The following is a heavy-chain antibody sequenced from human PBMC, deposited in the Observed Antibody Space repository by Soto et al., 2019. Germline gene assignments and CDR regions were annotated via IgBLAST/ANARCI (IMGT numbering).Heavy chain of an antibody. CDR2: TNPYNSHR. J-gene: IGHJ4*02. Sequence: DSVQVSCTASGDTFNNYGIIWIRQAPGQGLEWMGWTNPYNSHRKSAERFQDRVTMTTDTSTSTTYMELRSLTSDDMAVYYCAQIFLWSATGNIINTYFGAWGKGNLVSVYS. CDR3: AQIFLWSATGNIINTYFGA. CDR1: GDTFNNYG. D-gene: IGHD3-3*01. V-gene: IGHV1-18*03.